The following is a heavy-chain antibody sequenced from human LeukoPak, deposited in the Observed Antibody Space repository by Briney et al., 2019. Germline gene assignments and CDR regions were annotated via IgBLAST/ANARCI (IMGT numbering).Heavy chain of an antibody. CDR2: IRYDGSKK. V-gene: IGHV3-30*02. J-gene: IGHJ4*02. D-gene: IGHD3-3*01. CDR3: AKEGEYYDSRCFYY. CDR1: GFTFISYG. Sequence: GGSLRLSCVASGFTFISYGMHWVRQAPGKGLEGVTFIRYDGSKKYYADSAKGRFTISRDNSKNTLYLQLNSLRGEDTAVYCCAKEGEYYDSRCFYYWGQGTLVTVSS.